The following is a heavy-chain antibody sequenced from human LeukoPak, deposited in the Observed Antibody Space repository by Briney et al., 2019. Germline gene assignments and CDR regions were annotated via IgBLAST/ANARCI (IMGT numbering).Heavy chain of an antibody. CDR2: ISSSSSYI. CDR1: GFTFSSYS. V-gene: IGHV3-21*01. J-gene: IGHJ4*02. Sequence: GGSLRLSCAASGFTFSSYSMNWVRQAPGKGLEWVSSISSSSSYIYYADSVKGRFTISRDNAKNSLYLQMNSLRAEDTAVYYCARGPRLRWELLGLDYWGQGTLVTVSS. CDR3: ARGPRLRWELLGLDY. D-gene: IGHD1-26*01.